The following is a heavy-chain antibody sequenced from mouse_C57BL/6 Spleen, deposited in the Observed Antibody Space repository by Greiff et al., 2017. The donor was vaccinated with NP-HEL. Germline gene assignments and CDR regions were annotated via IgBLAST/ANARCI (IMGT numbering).Heavy chain of an antibody. CDR3: ARRARQGYFDV. D-gene: IGHD3-1*01. V-gene: IGHV1-18*01. J-gene: IGHJ1*03. Sequence: EVQLQQSGPELVKPGASVNIPCKASGYTFTDYNMDWVKQSHGKSLEWIGDINPNNGGTIYNQKFKGKAALTVDKSSSTAYMELRSLTSEDTAVYYCARRARQGYFDVWGTGTTVTVSS. CDR1: GYTFTDYN. CDR2: INPNNGGT.